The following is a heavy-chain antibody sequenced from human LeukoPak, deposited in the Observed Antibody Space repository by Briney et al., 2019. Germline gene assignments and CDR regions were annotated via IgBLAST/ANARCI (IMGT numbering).Heavy chain of an antibody. CDR2: ISSSSSTI. J-gene: IGHJ6*03. Sequence: GGSLRLPCAASGFTFSSYSMNWVRQAPGKGLEWVSYISSSSSTIYYADSVKGRFTISRDNAKNSLYLQMNSLRAEDTAVYYCARTEYYYYMDVWGKGTTVTVSS. CDR1: GFTFSSYS. CDR3: ARTEYYYYMDV. V-gene: IGHV3-48*01.